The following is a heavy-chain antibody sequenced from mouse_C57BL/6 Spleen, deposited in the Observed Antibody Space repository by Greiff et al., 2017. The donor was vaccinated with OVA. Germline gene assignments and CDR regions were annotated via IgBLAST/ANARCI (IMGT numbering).Heavy chain of an antibody. D-gene: IGHD1-1*01. V-gene: IGHV1-82*01. Sequence: QVQLQQSGPELVKPGASVKISCKASGYAFSSSWMNWVKQRPGKGLEWIGRIYPGDGDTNYNGKFKGKATLTADKSSSTAYMQLSSLTSEDSAVYFCARSDTTVVATFDYWGQGTTLTVSS. CDR3: ARSDTTVVATFDY. J-gene: IGHJ2*01. CDR2: IYPGDGDT. CDR1: GYAFSSSW.